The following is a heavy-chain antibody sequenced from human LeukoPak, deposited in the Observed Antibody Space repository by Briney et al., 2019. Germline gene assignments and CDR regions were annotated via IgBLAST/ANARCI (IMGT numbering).Heavy chain of an antibody. CDR2: ISSSSSYI. CDR3: AKTTVVIITPSFFYFDY. J-gene: IGHJ4*02. Sequence: GGSLRLSCAAPGFTFSSYSMNWVRQAPGKGLEWVSSISSSSSYIYYADSVKGRFTISRDNAKNSLYLQMNSLRAEDTAVYYCAKTTVVIITPSFFYFDYWGQGTLVTVSS. D-gene: IGHD3-22*01. V-gene: IGHV3-21*04. CDR1: GFTFSSYS.